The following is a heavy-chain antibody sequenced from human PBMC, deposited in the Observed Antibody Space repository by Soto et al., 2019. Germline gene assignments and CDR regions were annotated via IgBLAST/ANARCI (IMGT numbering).Heavy chain of an antibody. V-gene: IGHV4-59*01. CDR3: ARDRNYYDSSGPDALDI. J-gene: IGHJ3*02. D-gene: IGHD3-22*01. Sequence: PSETLSLTCTVSGGSISSYYWSWIRQPPGKGLEWIGYTYYSGSTNYNPSLKSRVTRSVDTSKNQFSLKLSSVTAADTAVYYCARDRNYYDSSGPDALDIWSQGTMVTVSS. CDR2: TYYSGST. CDR1: GGSISSYY.